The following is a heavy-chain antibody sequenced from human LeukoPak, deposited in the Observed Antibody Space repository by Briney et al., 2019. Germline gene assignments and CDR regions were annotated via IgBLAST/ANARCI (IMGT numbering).Heavy chain of an antibody. CDR1: GFTFSSYT. V-gene: IGHV3-48*04. D-gene: IGHD2-15*01. CDR3: ARVGTPSNYYYYMDV. CDR2: ISSSGGTI. J-gene: IGHJ6*03. Sequence: PGGSLRLSCAASGFTFSSYTMNWVRQAPGKGLEWVSYISSSGGTIYYADSVKGRFTISRDNAKNSLYLQMNSPRAEDTAVYYCARVGTPSNYYYYMDVWGKGTTVTVSS.